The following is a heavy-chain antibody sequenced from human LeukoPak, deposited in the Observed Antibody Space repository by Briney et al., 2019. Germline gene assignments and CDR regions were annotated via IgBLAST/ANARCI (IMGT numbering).Heavy chain of an antibody. CDR1: GFTFSSYW. CDR2: IKEDGSDK. Sequence: GGSLRLSCAASGFTFSSYWMSWVRQAPGKGLEWVGNIKEDGSDKYYVESVRGRFTISRDNAKNSMYLQTNSLRVEDTAIYYCARIVAYGFDVWGKGTTVTVYS. CDR3: ARIVAYGFDV. D-gene: IGHD2-15*01. V-gene: IGHV3-7*03. J-gene: IGHJ6*04.